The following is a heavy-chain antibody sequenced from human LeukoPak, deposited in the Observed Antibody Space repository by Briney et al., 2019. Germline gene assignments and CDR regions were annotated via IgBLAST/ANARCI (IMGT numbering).Heavy chain of an antibody. J-gene: IGHJ3*02. D-gene: IGHD3-22*01. CDR3: ARDLTDYDSSGYSDAFDI. Sequence: ASVKVSCKASGYTFTSYDINWVRQATGQGLEWMRWMNPNSGNTGYAQKFQGRVTMTRNTSISTAYMELSSLRSEDTAVYYCARDLTDYDSSGYSDAFDIWGQGTMVTVSS. V-gene: IGHV1-8*01. CDR2: MNPNSGNT. CDR1: GYTFTSYD.